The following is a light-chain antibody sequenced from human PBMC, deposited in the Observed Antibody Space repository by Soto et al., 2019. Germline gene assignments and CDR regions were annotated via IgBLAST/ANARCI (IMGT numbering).Light chain of an antibody. Sequence: IVMTQSPLSLPVTPGESASISCRSSQSLLHSNGYSDLDWYLQKPGPSPQLLISLAYYRGSRVPDRFSGSGSGTDFTLKISRVEAEDVGLYYCMQALQTPPYTFGQGTKLEI. J-gene: IGKJ2*01. CDR3: MQALQTPPYT. V-gene: IGKV2-28*01. CDR2: LAY. CDR1: QSLLHSNGYSD.